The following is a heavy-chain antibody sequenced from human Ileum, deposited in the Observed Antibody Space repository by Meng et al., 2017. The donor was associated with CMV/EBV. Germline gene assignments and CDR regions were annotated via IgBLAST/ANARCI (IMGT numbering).Heavy chain of an antibody. Sequence: QLLPQTPHPGLTMPSETRPLPRCISGGSITRYPSSWTRQPSVKGLDWIGRIYVSGSTNYNPSLKSRVSMSVDTSKNQFPLKLSSVTAADTAIYYCAKGTGVTDPFDYWGQGTLVTVSS. CDR1: GGSITRYP. D-gene: IGHD1-14*01. CDR2: IYVSGST. J-gene: IGHJ4*02. CDR3: AKGTGVTDPFDY. V-gene: IGHV4-4*07.